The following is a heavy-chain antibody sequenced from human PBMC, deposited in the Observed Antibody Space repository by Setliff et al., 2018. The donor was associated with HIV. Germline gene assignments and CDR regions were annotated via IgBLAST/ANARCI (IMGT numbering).Heavy chain of an antibody. CDR2: IIPILNVA. J-gene: IGHJ3*02. CDR1: RGTFTTYA. CDR3: ARVLKGYSSSYEAFDI. Sequence: SVKVSCKTSRGTFTTYAFSWVRQAPGQGLEWMGGIIPILNVAKYPQKFHGRVTITADKSTSTVYMELSSLRSEDTAMYYCARVLKGYSSSYEAFDIWGQGTKVPVSS. D-gene: IGHD6-13*01. V-gene: IGHV1-69*10.